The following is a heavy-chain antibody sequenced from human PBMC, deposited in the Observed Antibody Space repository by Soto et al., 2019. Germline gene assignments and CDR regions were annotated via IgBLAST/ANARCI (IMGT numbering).Heavy chain of an antibody. V-gene: IGHV1-18*04. CDR1: GYTFNSYG. CDR3: PRTPLKAEWVDNW. CDR2: INPHDGNT. Sequence: QVELVQSGGEVKKPGASVKVSCKALGYTFNSYGISWVRQAPGQRLEWVGWINPHDGNTISAEDFQGRVTMTADTSTVTGNWSWRGWGLDATAFISVPRTPLKAEWVDNW. J-gene: IGHJ5*01. D-gene: IGHD2-15*01.